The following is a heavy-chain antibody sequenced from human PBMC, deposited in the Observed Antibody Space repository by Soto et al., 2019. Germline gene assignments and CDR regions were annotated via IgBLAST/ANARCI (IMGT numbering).Heavy chain of an antibody. CDR1: GGTFSSYA. Sequence: QVQLVQSGAEVKKPGSSVKVSCKASGGTFSSYAISWVRQAPGQGLEWMGGIIPIFGTANYAQKFQGRVTITADEYTSTAYMELSSLRSEDKAVYYCARSEGTGDARRDYFDYWGQGTLVTVSS. V-gene: IGHV1-69*01. CDR2: IIPIFGTA. J-gene: IGHJ4*02. CDR3: ARSEGTGDARRDYFDY. D-gene: IGHD7-27*01.